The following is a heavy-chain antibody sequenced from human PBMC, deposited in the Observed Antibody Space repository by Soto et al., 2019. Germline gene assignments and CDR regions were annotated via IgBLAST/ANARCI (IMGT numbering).Heavy chain of an antibody. CDR1: GFTFSSYA. Sequence: PGGSLRLSCAASGFTFSSYAMSWVRQAPGKRLEWLSLISGSGATTYYADSVKGRFIVSRDKSKNTAYLQMNSLRADDTALYYCTKSSVHCSGGSCFDFWGQGTLVTVSS. D-gene: IGHD2-15*01. J-gene: IGHJ5*01. V-gene: IGHV3-23*01. CDR2: ISGSGATT. CDR3: TKSSVHCSGGSCFDF.